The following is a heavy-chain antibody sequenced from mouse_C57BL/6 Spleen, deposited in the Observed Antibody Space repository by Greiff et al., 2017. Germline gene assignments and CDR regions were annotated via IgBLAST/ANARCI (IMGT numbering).Heavy chain of an antibody. CDR3: TRSSNYDYAMDY. Sequence: EVQLQQSGTVLARPGASVKMSCKTSGYTFTSYWMHWVKQRPGQGLEWIGAIYPGNSDTSYNQKFKGKAKLTAVTSASTAYMELSSLTNEDSAVYYCTRSSNYDYAMDYWGQGTSVTVSS. J-gene: IGHJ4*01. CDR2: IYPGNSDT. CDR1: GYTFTSYW. D-gene: IGHD2-5*01. V-gene: IGHV1-5*01.